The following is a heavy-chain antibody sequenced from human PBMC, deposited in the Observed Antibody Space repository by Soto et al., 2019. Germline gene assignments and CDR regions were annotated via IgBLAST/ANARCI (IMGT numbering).Heavy chain of an antibody. Sequence: GGSLRLSCAAYGFTFSNYAMNWVRQAPGKGLEGVSSISGGGTTYYADSVKGRFTISRDNSTNTLYLQMNSLRAEDTALFYCAKAAHSNGYYYFDYWGQGSLVTVS. D-gene: IGHD6-19*01. CDR3: AKAAHSNGYYYFDY. CDR2: ISGGGTT. V-gene: IGHV3-23*01. J-gene: IGHJ4*02. CDR1: GFTFSNYA.